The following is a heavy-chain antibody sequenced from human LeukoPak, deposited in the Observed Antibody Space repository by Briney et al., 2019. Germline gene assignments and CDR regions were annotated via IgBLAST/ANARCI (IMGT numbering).Heavy chain of an antibody. D-gene: IGHD3-10*01. CDR3: AKGRAGMVRGVCDY. Sequence: GGSLRLSCAASGFTFSGSAMHWVRQASGKGLEWVGRIRSKANSYATAYAASVKGRFTISRDDSKNTLYLQMSSLRVDDTAVYYCAKGRAGMVRGVCDYWGQGTLVTVSS. V-gene: IGHV3-73*01. J-gene: IGHJ4*02. CDR2: IRSKANSYAT. CDR1: GFTFSGSA.